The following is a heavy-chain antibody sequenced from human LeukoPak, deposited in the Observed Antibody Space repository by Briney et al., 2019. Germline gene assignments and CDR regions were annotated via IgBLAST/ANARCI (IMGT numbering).Heavy chain of an antibody. CDR2: VFYTGRT. Sequence: SETLSLTCTVSDGSVWTGDYYWGWIRQSPGKGLEWIGNVFYTGRTYYNPSLKSLATISVDTSRNQFSLRLNSVTAADTAVYYCARYRIYYYDNGSYPEGYFDYWGQGTLVTVSS. CDR3: ARYRIYYYDNGSYPEGYFDY. J-gene: IGHJ4*02. V-gene: IGHV4-61*08. CDR1: DGSVWTGDYY. D-gene: IGHD3-22*01.